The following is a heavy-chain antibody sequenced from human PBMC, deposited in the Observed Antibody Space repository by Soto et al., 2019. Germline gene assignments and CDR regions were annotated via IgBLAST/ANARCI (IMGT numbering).Heavy chain of an antibody. CDR2: VNEDGSEK. D-gene: IGHD5-18*01. CDR3: ARGLTTVMVFRGGLDV. CDR1: GFTFSSYY. V-gene: IGHV3-7*01. Sequence: EVQLVESGGGLVQPGGSLRLSCAASGFTFSSYYMSWVRQAQGKGLEWVANVNEDGSEKYYVDSVKGRFTVSRDNAKNSLYLQMNSLRAEDTAVYYCARGLTTVMVFRGGLDVWGQGITVTVSS. J-gene: IGHJ6*02.